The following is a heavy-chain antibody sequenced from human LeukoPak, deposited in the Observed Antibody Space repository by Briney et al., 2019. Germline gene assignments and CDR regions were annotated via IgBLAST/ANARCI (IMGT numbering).Heavy chain of an antibody. CDR2: IKQDGNEK. CDR3: VRGGSSGWHFDY. V-gene: IGHV3-7*05. J-gene: IGHJ4*02. CDR1: GFTFSSYW. Sequence: GGSLRLSCAASGFTFSSYWMSWVRQAPGKGLEWVANIKQDGNEKYFVDSVKGRFTISRDNAKNSLYLQMNSLRAEDTAVYYCVRGGSSGWHFDYWGQGTLVTVSS. D-gene: IGHD6-25*01.